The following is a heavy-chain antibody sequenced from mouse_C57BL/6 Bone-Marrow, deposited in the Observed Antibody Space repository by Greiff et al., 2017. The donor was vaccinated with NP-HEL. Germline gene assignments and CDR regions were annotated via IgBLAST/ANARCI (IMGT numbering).Heavy chain of an antibody. D-gene: IGHD2-12*01. J-gene: IGHJ1*03. CDR3: ARTTRNWYFDV. CDR2: INPYNGDT. V-gene: IGHV1-20*01. Sequence: VQLQQSGPELVKPGDSVKISCKASGYSFTGCFMNWVMQSHGKSLEWIGRINPYNGDTFYNQKFKGKATLTVDKSSSTAHMELRSLTSEDSAVYYCARTTRNWYFDVWGTGTTVTVSS. CDR1: GYSFTGCF.